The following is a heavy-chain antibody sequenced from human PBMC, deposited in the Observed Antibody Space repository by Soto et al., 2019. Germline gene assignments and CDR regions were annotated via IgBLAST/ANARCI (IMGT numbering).Heavy chain of an antibody. D-gene: IGHD3-10*01. V-gene: IGHV1-46*04. CDR1: GYTFTSYN. Sequence: QVQLVQSGAEVKKPGASVKVSCKASGYTFTSYNMHWVRQAPGPGLEWVGMINPLGFSTTYAQKLRGRATMTRDTSTSTVDMDLTNLRSDDTAVYYCARAAGRFGELYWFDPWGQGTLVTVSP. CDR3: ARAAGRFGELYWFDP. J-gene: IGHJ5*02. CDR2: INPLGFST.